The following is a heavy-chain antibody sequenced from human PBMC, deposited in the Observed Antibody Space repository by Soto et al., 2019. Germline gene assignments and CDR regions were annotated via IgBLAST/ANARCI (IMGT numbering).Heavy chain of an antibody. J-gene: IGHJ4*02. CDR1: GFTFSSYA. CDR2: ISYDGSNK. CDR3: ARAGGCSSTSCPFDY. D-gene: IGHD2-2*01. Sequence: QVQPVESGGGVVQPGRSLRLSCAASGFTFSSYAMHWVRQAPGKGLEWVAVISYDGSNKYYADSVKGRFTISRDNSKNTLYLQMNSLRAEDTAVYYCARAGGCSSTSCPFDYWGQGTLVTVSS. V-gene: IGHV3-30-3*01.